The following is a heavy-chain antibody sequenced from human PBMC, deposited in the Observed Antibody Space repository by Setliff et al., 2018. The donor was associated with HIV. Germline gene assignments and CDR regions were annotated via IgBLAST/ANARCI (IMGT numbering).Heavy chain of an antibody. CDR2: NNTNTGNP. CDR3: ARPRRHYYGSGSYYTYAFDI. D-gene: IGHD3-10*01. J-gene: IGHJ3*02. CDR1: GYTFTSYA. Sequence: GASVKVSCKASGYTFTSYAMNWVRQAPGQGLEWMGWNNTNTGNPTYAQGFTGRFVFSLDTSVSTAYLQISSLKAEDTAVYYCARPRRHYYGSGSYYTYAFDIWGQGTMVTVSS. V-gene: IGHV7-4-1*02.